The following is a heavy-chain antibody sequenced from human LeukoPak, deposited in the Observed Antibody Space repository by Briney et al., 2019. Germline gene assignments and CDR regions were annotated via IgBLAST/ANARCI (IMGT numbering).Heavy chain of an antibody. CDR2: IWYDGSNK. CDR1: GFTLSSYG. V-gene: IGHV3-33*01. J-gene: IGHJ6*02. CDR3: AREAITNQNNCKEL. D-gene: IGHD1-1*01. Sequence: GGSLRLSCAASGFTLSSYGMQWVRQAPGRGLEWVAVIWYDGSNKYYADSVKGRFTISRDNSKNTVYLQMNSLRAEDTAVYYCAREAITNQNNCKELWGQGTTVTVSS.